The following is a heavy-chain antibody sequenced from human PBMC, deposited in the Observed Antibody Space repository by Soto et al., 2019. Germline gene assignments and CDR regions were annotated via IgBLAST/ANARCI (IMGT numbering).Heavy chain of an antibody. Sequence: QVQLVQSAAEVKRPGASVKVSCKASGYTFTNYGINWLRQACGQGIEWMGWFNPKNGNTNYAQTFEGRVTLTTDTSTSTAFMELSNLRSDDTAFYYCARVNFGEPFDSWGQGTLVTVSS. J-gene: IGHJ4*02. CDR2: FNPKNGNT. CDR1: GYTFTNYG. V-gene: IGHV1-18*01. D-gene: IGHD3-10*01. CDR3: ARVNFGEPFDS.